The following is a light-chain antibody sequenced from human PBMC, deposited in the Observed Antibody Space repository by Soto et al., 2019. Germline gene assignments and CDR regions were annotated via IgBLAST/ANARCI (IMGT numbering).Light chain of an antibody. CDR3: QQRSNWLRGGFFT. CDR2: DAS. J-gene: IGKJ3*01. V-gene: IGKV3-11*01. CDR1: QSVSSY. Sequence: EIVLTQSPATLSLSPGERATLSCRASQSVSSYLAWYQQKPGQAPRLLIYDASNRATGIPARFSGSGSGTDFTLTISSLEPEDFAVYYCQQRSNWLRGGFFTFGPGTKVDIK.